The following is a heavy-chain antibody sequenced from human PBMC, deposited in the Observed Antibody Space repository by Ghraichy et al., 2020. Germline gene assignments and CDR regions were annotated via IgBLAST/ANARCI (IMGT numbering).Heavy chain of an antibody. V-gene: IGHV4-31*03. D-gene: IGHD3-22*01. J-gene: IGHJ4*02. CDR1: GGSVSSGGYY. CDR2: IYYTGST. Sequence: SQTLSLTCTVSGGSVSSGGYYWSWFRQHPGKGLEWIGNIYYTGSTSYNPSLKSRLTISIDTSEKQFSLKLRSVTAADTAVYYCARRYYSDGPFDYWGQGTLVTVSS. CDR3: ARRYYSDGPFDY.